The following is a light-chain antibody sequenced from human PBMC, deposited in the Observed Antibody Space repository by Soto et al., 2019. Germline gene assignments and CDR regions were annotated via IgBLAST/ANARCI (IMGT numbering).Light chain of an antibody. J-gene: IGLJ3*02. CDR1: SSNIGAGYD. CDR3: QSYDSSLSALV. CDR2: TNS. V-gene: IGLV1-40*01. Sequence: QSVLTQPPSVSGAPGQGVTISCAGTSSNIGAGYDVHWYQQVQGTAPKLLIYTNSNRPSGVPDRFSGSKSGTSASLAITGLQAADEADYYCQSYDSSLSALVFGGGTKLTVL.